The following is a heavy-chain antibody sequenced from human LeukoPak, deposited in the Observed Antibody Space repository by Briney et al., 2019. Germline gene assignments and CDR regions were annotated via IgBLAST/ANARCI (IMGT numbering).Heavy chain of an antibody. CDR1: GGTFNSSG. J-gene: IGHJ5*02. D-gene: IGHD6-19*01. Sequence: GASVKVSCKASGGTFNSSGISWVRQAPGQGLEWMGGIISFFGAAHYIQKFQGRLTITADESTSTAYMELSSLTSEDTAVYYCARGRDSSGWYSTRNWFDPWGQGTLVTVSS. CDR2: IISFFGAA. V-gene: IGHV1-69*13. CDR3: ARGRDSSGWYSTRNWFDP.